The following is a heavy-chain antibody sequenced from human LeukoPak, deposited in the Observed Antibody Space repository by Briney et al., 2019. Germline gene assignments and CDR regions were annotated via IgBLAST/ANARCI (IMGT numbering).Heavy chain of an antibody. D-gene: IGHD6-19*01. J-gene: IGHJ3*02. CDR3: ATEGWPVEGIERPAFNT. V-gene: IGHV3-53*01. CDR1: GFTVSSNY. CDR2: IYSGGST. Sequence: PGGSLRLSCAASGFTVSSNYMSWVRQAPGKGLEWVSVIYSGGSTYYADSVKGRFTISRDNSKNTLYLQMNSLRAEDTAVYYCATEGWPVEGIERPAFNTWGQGPMVTVS.